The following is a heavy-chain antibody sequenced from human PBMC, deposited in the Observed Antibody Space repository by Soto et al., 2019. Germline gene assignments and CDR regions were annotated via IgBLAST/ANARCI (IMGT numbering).Heavy chain of an antibody. CDR2: ISDSGGST. D-gene: IGHD3-10*01. CDR1: GFTFSSYA. CDR3: AKGTYYYGSAPYYFDY. J-gene: IGHJ4*02. V-gene: IGHV3-23*01. Sequence: GGSLRLSCAASGFTFSSYAMSWVRQAPGKGLEWVSGISDSGGSTYYADSVKGRFTISRDNSKNTLYLQMDSLRAEDTAVYYCAKGTYYYGSAPYYFDYWGQGTLVTVSS.